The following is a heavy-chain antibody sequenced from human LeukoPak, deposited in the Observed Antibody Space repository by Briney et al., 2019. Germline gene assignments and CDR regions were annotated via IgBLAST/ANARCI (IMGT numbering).Heavy chain of an antibody. V-gene: IGHV1-69*04. Sequence: SVKVSCKASGGTFSSYAISWVRQAPGQGLEWMGRIIPILGIANYAQKFQGRVTITADKSTSTAYMELSSLRSEDTAVYYCARDRIMITFGGVIVPPDYWGQGTLVTVSS. J-gene: IGHJ4*02. CDR3: ARDRIMITFGGVIVPPDY. CDR1: GGTFSSYA. CDR2: IIPILGIA. D-gene: IGHD3-16*02.